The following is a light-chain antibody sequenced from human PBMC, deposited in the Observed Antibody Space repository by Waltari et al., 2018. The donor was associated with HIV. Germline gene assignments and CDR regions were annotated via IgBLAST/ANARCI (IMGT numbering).Light chain of an antibody. CDR3: SSYTTRSTVI. Sequence: QSALTQPASVSGSPGQSITISCTRTSTDVGHYDYSPRYRQHPGKAPKLIIYEVINRPSGVSNRFSGSKSVNTASLTISGLQAEDEADYYCSSYTTRSTVIFGGGTKLTVL. V-gene: IGLV2-14*01. CDR2: EVI. CDR1: STDVGHYDY. J-gene: IGLJ2*01.